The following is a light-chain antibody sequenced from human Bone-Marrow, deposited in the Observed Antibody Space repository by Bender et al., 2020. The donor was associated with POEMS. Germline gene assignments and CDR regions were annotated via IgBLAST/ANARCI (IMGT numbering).Light chain of an antibody. CDR1: SSDIGDYDR. CDR2: EVN. CDR3: CSYRSGSTYV. V-gene: IGLV2-18*02. Sequence: QSALTQPPSVSGSPGQSVTISCTGTSSDIGDYDRVSWYQQPPGTAPKLLIYEVNYRPSGVPDRFSGTKSGNTASLTISELQAEDEADYYCCSYRSGSTYVFGSGTKVSVL. J-gene: IGLJ1*01.